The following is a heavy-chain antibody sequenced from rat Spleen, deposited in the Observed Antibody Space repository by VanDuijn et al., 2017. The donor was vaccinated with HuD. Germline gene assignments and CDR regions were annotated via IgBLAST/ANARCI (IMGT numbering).Heavy chain of an antibody. D-gene: IGHD1-11*01. V-gene: IGHV5-25*01. CDR1: GFTFSNYY. CDR3: ARHTSTEAPYWYFDF. CDR2: ISTGGGNT. J-gene: IGHJ1*01. Sequence: EVQLVESGGGLVQPGRSMKLSCAASGFTFSNYYMAWVRQAPTKGLEWVASISTGGGNTYYRDSVKGRFTISRDNAKSTLYLKMDSLRSEDTATYYCARHTSTEAPYWYFDFWGPGTMVTVSS.